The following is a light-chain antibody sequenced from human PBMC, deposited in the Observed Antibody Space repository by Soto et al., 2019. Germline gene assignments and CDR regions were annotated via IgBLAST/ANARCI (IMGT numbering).Light chain of an antibody. J-gene: IGLJ3*02. Sequence: QSALTQPPSPSGSPGQTVTISCTGTTGDVGAYNYVSWYQQNAGKAPKPVIYEATKRPSGVPDRFSGSKSANTASLTVSGLQAEDEADYYCSSFASSNTWVFGGGTQLTVL. V-gene: IGLV2-8*01. CDR2: EAT. CDR1: TGDVGAYNY. CDR3: SSFASSNTWV.